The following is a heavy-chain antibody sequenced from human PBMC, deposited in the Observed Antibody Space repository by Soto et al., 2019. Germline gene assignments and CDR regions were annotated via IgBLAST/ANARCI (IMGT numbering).Heavy chain of an antibody. CDR2: IYWDDDK. Sequence: QITLKESGPTLVKPTQTLTLTCTFSGFSLSTSGVGVGWIRQPPGKALEWLALIYWDDDKRYSPSLKSRLTITKTPAXXQXLLTMTNMDPVDTATYYCAHRPSYCSVGSCYSGFDYWGQGTLVTVSS. D-gene: IGHD2-15*01. J-gene: IGHJ4*02. CDR3: AHRPSYCSVGSCYSGFDY. V-gene: IGHV2-5*02. CDR1: GFSLSTSGVG.